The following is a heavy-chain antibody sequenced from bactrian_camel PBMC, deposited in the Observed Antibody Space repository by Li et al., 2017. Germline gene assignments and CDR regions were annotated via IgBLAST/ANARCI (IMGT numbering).Heavy chain of an antibody. D-gene: IGHD2*01. CDR2: YESSRGTT. Sequence: HVQLVESGGGSVQSGGSLRLSCAAAVASGYSRSTACMAWFRQAPGKEREGVAAYESSRGTTYYADSVKGRFTISRDNAKNTMYLQLNSLKTEDMAMYYCAKDLPYSGSAWDYWGQGTQVTVS. V-gene: IGHV3S1*01. CDR1: GYSRSTAC. CDR3: AKDLPYSGSAWDY. J-gene: IGHJ4*01.